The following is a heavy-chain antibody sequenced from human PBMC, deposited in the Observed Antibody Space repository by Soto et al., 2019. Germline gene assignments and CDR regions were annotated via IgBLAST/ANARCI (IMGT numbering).Heavy chain of an antibody. D-gene: IGHD3-22*01. J-gene: IGHJ5*02. V-gene: IGHV4-59*01. CDR3: ARARYTYYYDSSGSLAAFDP. CDR1: GGSISSYY. Sequence: SETLSLTCTVSGGSISSYYWSWIRQPPGKGLEWIGYIYYSGSTNYNPSLKSRVTISVDTSKNQFSLKLSSVTAADTAVYYCARARYTYYYDSSGSLAAFDPWGQGTLVTVSS. CDR2: IYYSGST.